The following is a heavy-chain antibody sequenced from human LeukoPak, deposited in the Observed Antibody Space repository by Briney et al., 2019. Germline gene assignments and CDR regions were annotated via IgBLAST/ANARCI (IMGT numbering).Heavy chain of an antibody. CDR1: GGSISSYY. CDR2: IYYSGST. Sequence: SETLSLTYTVSGGSISSYYWSWIRQSPGKGLEWIGYIYYSGSTNYNPSLKSRVTISVDTSKNQFPLKLSSVIAADTAVYYCAMADYDSSGTLFDYWGQGTLVTVSS. D-gene: IGHD3-22*01. J-gene: IGHJ4*02. V-gene: IGHV4-59*01. CDR3: AMADYDSSGTLFDY.